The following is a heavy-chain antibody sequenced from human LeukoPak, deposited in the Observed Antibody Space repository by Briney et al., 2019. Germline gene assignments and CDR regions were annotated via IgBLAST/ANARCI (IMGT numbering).Heavy chain of an antibody. CDR3: ARGRGYQGGLFDV. D-gene: IGHD5-12*01. V-gene: IGHV1-18*01. J-gene: IGHJ2*01. CDR1: GYTFTTYG. Sequence: ASVKVSCKASGYTFTTYGISWVRQAPGHGLEWMGWISTFNGHTNYAQSRQDRVTMTTDTSTSTVYMELSSLISDDTAVYYCARGRGYQGGLFDVWGRGTRATVSS. CDR2: ISTFNGHT.